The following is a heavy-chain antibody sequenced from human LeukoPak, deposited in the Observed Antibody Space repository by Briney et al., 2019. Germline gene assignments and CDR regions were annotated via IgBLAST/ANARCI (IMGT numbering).Heavy chain of an antibody. CDR3: ARRYSSSSSWYSVDY. D-gene: IGHD6-13*01. Sequence: GGSLRLSSAASGFTFSNYGMHWVRQAPGKGLEWVAVISYDGTKKYYADSVEGRFTISRDNSKNTLYLQMNSLRTEDTAVFYCARRYSSSSSWYSVDYWGQGTLVTVSS. CDR2: ISYDGTKK. J-gene: IGHJ4*02. CDR1: GFTFSNYG. V-gene: IGHV3-30*03.